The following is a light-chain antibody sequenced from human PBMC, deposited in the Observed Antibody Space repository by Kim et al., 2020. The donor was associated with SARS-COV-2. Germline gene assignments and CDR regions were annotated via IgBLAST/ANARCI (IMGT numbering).Light chain of an antibody. J-gene: IGLJ3*02. Sequence: PGATVTLTCGSSSGAVTSGHYPYWFQQKPGQAPKTLIWHTSNRHSWTPARFSGSLLGGKAALTLSGAQPEDEAEYYCLLSFSDTRVFGGGTQLTVL. V-gene: IGLV7-46*01. CDR1: SGAVTSGHY. CDR3: LLSFSDTRV. CDR2: HTS.